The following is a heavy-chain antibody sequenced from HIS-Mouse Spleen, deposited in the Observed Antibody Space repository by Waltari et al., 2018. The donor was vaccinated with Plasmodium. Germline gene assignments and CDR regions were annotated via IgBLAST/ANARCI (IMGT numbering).Heavy chain of an antibody. J-gene: IGHJ4*02. CDR1: GFTFSSYA. V-gene: IGHV3-23*01. D-gene: IGHD7-27*01. CDR2: ISGSGGST. Sequence: EVQLLESGGGLVQPGGSLRLSCAASGFTFSSYAMSGVRQAPGKGLGGVAAISGSGGSTYYAVSVKGRFTSSRDNSKNTLYLQMNSLRAEDTAVDYCAKSSKGTGDLWDYWGQGTLVTVSS. CDR3: AKSSKGTGDLWDY.